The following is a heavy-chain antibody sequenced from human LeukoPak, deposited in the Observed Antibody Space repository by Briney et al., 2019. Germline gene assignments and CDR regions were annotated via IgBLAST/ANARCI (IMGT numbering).Heavy chain of an antibody. J-gene: IGHJ4*02. Sequence: SETLSLTCTVSGGSISSYYWSWIRQPPGKGLEWIGYIYYSGSTNYNPSLKSRVTISVDTSKNQFSLKLGSVTAADTAVYYCARADAYSYGRFDFWGPGTLVTVSS. V-gene: IGHV4-59*01. CDR3: ARADAYSYGRFDF. D-gene: IGHD5-18*01. CDR1: GGSISSYY. CDR2: IYYSGST.